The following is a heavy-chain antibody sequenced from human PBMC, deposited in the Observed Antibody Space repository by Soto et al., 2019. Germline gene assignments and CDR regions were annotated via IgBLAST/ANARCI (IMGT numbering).Heavy chain of an antibody. CDR1: GYSFTSYW. V-gene: IGHV5-10-1*01. CDR2: IDPSDSYT. D-gene: IGHD2-15*01. Sequence: PGESLKISCKGSGYSFTSYWISWVRQMPGKGLEWMGRIDPSDSYTNYSPSFQGHVTISADKSISTAYLQWSSLKASDTAMYYCATLRIGNHRQRKNGMDGWGQGTTVTVSS. J-gene: IGHJ6*02. CDR3: ATLRIGNHRQRKNGMDG.